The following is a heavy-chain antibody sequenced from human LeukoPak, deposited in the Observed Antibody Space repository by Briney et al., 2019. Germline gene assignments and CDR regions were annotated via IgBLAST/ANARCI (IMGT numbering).Heavy chain of an antibody. J-gene: IGHJ4*02. CDR1: GGTFSSYT. CDR3: ASGVVVAATHRFDY. D-gene: IGHD2-15*01. CDR2: IIPIFGTA. Sequence: SVKVSCKASGGTFSSYTISWVRHAPRHGLEWMGGIIPIFGTANYAQKFQGRVTITADESTSTAYMELSSLRSEDTAVYYCASGVVVAATHRFDYWGQGTLVTVSS. V-gene: IGHV1-69*01.